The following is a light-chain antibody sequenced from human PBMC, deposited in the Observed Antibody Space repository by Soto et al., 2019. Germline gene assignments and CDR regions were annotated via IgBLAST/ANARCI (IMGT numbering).Light chain of an antibody. J-gene: IGKJ2*01. CDR1: QSVGTY. CDR2: DAS. Sequence: EFVLTQSPATLSLSPGEGASLSCWASQSVGTYMAWYQHKPGQPPRLLIYDASKRATGIPARFSGSGSGTNFTFTISSLEPADFALYFGHLRSSWPPYTFAQGTKVEMK. CDR3: HLRSSWPPYT. V-gene: IGKV3-11*01.